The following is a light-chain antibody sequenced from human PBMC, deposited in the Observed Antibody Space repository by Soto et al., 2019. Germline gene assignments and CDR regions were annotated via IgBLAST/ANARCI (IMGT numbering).Light chain of an antibody. CDR2: DAS. J-gene: IGKJ1*01. V-gene: IGKV1-5*01. Sequence: DIQMTQSPSTLSASVGDRVTITCRASQSISTWLAWYQQKPGKAPKLLIYDASSLESGVPSRFSGSGSGTEFNLTISSLQPDDFATYYCQHYNSYPWTFGQGTKVEIK. CDR3: QHYNSYPWT. CDR1: QSISTW.